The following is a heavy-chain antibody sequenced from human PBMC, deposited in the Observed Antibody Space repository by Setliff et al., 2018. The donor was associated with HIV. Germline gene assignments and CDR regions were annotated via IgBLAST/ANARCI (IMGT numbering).Heavy chain of an antibody. CDR3: ARAYNIWSDYNYYYSYFMGV. CDR2: VNPSGGSI. V-gene: IGHV1-46*01. CDR1: GYTFTGYY. J-gene: IGHJ6*03. Sequence: ASVKVSCKASGYTFTGYYLHWVRQAPGQGLEWMGIVNPSGGSISYAQKFQGRVTMTSDTSTSTVYMELSSLRSEDTAVYYCARAYNIWSDYNYYYSYFMGVWGKGTAVTVSS. D-gene: IGHD3-3*01.